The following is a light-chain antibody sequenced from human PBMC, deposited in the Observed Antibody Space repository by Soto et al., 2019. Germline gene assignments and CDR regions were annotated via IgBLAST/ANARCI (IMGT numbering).Light chain of an antibody. V-gene: IGLV4-69*01. Sequence: QSVLTQSPSASASLGASVKLTCTLSSGHSSYAIAWHQQQPEKGPRYLMKLNSDGSHGKGDGIPDRFSGSSSGAERYLTISSLQSEDEADYYCQTWGTGNWVFGGGTKLTVL. CDR1: SGHSSYA. J-gene: IGLJ3*02. CDR3: QTWGTGNWV. CDR2: LNSDGSH.